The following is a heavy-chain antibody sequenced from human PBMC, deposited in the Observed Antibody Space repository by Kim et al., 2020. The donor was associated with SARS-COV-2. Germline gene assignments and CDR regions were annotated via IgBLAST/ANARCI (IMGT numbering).Heavy chain of an antibody. J-gene: IGHJ6*02. D-gene: IGHD2-2*01. CDR3: AREPGIVVVPAAIHGMDV. Sequence: KGRFTISRDNSKNTLYLQMNSLRAEDTAVYYCAREPGIVVVPAAIHGMDVWGQGTTVTVSS. V-gene: IGHV3-53*01.